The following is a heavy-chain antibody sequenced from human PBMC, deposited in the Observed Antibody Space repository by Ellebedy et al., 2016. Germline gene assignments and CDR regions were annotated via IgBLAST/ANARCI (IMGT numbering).Heavy chain of an antibody. D-gene: IGHD6-19*01. Sequence: GESLKISXIVSGFTFTSYSMKWVRQTPGKGLEWVSYISPSSGSTIYYADSVKGRFTISRDNAKNSVYLQMNSLRDEDTAVYYCARLCRSSSGWEGFDYWGQGTLVTVSS. CDR2: ISPSSGSTI. CDR3: ARLCRSSSGWEGFDY. CDR1: GFTFTSYS. J-gene: IGHJ4*02. V-gene: IGHV3-48*02.